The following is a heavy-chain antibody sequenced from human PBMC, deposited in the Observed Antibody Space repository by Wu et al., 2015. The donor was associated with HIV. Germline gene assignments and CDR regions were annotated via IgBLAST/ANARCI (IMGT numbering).Heavy chain of an antibody. CDR1: GYTFIGDY. V-gene: IGHV1-2*02. CDR3: AISAYNYGQFDY. CDR2: INPNNGGT. Sequence: QVQLVQSETEVKKPGASMKVSCKASGYTFIGDYIHWVRQAPGQGLEWMGWINPNNGGTKYAQKFQGRVTMTRDTSINTTYMELSSLTSEDTAVYYCAISAYNYGQFDYWGQGTLVTVSS. D-gene: IGHD5-18*01. J-gene: IGHJ4*02.